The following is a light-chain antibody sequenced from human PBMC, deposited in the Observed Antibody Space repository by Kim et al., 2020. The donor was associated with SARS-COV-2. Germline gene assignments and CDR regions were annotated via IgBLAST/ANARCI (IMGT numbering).Light chain of an antibody. CDR3: QQYGSSPWT. Sequence: EIVLTQSPGTLSLSPGERATLSCRASQNFGNSYLAWYQQKPGQAPRLLIYGASSRATDIPDRFIGSGSGTDFTLTISTLEPEDFAVYYCQQYGSSPWTFGQGTKVEIK. CDR2: GAS. CDR1: QNFGNSY. V-gene: IGKV3-20*01. J-gene: IGKJ1*01.